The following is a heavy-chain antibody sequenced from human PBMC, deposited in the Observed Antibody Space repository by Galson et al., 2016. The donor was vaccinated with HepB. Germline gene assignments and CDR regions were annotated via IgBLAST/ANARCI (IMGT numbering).Heavy chain of an antibody. V-gene: IGHV3-48*01. CDR1: GFTFASYG. D-gene: IGHD2/OR15-2a*01. CDR3: ARDIYGPTYFYYYGLDV. Sequence: SLRLSCAGSGFTFASYGMNWVRQAPGKGLEWVSYITSSGGAIYYTDSVKGRFTISRVNAKNSLYLQMNSLRAEDTAVYYCARDIYGPTYFYYYGLDVWGEGTTVTVSA. J-gene: IGHJ6*04. CDR2: ITSSGGAI.